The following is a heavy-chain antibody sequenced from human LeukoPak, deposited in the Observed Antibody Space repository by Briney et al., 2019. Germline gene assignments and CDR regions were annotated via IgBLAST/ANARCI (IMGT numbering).Heavy chain of an antibody. CDR1: GGSISNGNW. J-gene: IGHJ4*02. D-gene: IGHD1-26*01. CDR2: IYRTGSA. CDR3: VRCGSYCLDY. V-gene: IGHV4-4*02. Sequence: SGTLSLTCGVSGGSISNGNWWSWVRQPPGKGLEWIGEIYRTGSANYNPSLKSRVTISVDKSKNQFSLSLNSVTAADTAVYYCVRCGSYCLDYWGQGTLVTVSS.